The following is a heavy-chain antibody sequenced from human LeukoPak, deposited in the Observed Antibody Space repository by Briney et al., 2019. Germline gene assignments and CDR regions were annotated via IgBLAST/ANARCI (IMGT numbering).Heavy chain of an antibody. J-gene: IGHJ4*02. V-gene: IGHV3-30*01. CDR1: GFTFSSYA. CDR2: ISYDGSNK. CDR3: ARDSLGFGELFLVDY. Sequence: GRSLRLSCAASGFTFSSYAMHWVRQAPGKGLEWVAVISYDGSNKYYADSVKGRFTISRDNSKNTLYLQMNSLRAEDTAVYYCARDSLGFGELFLVDYWGRGTLVTVSS. D-gene: IGHD3-10*01.